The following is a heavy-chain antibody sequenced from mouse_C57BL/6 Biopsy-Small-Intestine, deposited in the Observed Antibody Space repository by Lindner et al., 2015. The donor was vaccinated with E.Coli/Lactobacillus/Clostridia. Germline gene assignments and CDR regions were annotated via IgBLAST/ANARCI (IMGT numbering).Heavy chain of an antibody. CDR3: GWAPRTELGGNYYYAMDV. V-gene: IGHV1-63*01. J-gene: IGHJ4*01. Sequence: SVKVSCKASGGTFSYNSISWVRQAPGQGLEWMGGIIPIFGKPNYAQKFQGRVTIIADESTSTAYMELSSLRSEDTAVYYCGWAPRTELGGNYYYAMDVWDQGTTVIVSS. CDR2: IIPIFGKP. CDR1: GGTFSYNS. D-gene: IGHD3-1*01.